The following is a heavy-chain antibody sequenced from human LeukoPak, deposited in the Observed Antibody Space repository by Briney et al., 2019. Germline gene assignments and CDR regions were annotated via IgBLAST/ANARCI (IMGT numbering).Heavy chain of an antibody. D-gene: IGHD4-17*01. CDR2: INHSGSA. Sequence: PSETLSLTCAVPGGSFSGYYWTWIRQPPGKGLEWIGEINHSGSANYNPSLKSRVTISLDTSKNQFSLKLSSVTAADTAVYYCARGQGTVTTHWGQGTLVTVSS. J-gene: IGHJ4*02. CDR3: ARGQGTVTTH. V-gene: IGHV4-34*01. CDR1: GGSFSGYY.